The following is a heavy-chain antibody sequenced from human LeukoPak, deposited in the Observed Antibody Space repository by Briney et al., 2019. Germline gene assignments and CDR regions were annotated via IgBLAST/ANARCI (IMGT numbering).Heavy chain of an antibody. CDR1: GFTFSSYG. CDR3: ARAWVYYDSSGYIDY. V-gene: IGHV3-30*02. Sequence: GGSLRLSCAASGFTFSSYGMHWVRQAPGKGLEWVAFIRYDGSNKYYADSVKGRFTISRDNSKNTLYLQMNSLRAEDTAVYYCARAWVYYDSSGYIDYWGQGTLVTVSS. D-gene: IGHD3-22*01. CDR2: IRYDGSNK. J-gene: IGHJ4*02.